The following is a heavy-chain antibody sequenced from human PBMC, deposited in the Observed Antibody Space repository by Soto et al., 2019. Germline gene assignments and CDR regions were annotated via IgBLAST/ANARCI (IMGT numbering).Heavy chain of an antibody. CDR1: GGSVSSCCNY. Sequence: QPQLQESGPGLVKPSETLSLTCTVSGGSVSSCCNYWGWVRQPQGKGLEWIGSIHNSGSTSYNPSLKSRVTISVDTPKNQFSLNLTSVTAADTAVYYCTRGLSSPSATGIWGQGTLVTVSS. D-gene: IGHD6-6*01. V-gene: IGHV4-39*01. J-gene: IGHJ4*02. CDR2: IHNSGST. CDR3: TRGLSSPSATGI.